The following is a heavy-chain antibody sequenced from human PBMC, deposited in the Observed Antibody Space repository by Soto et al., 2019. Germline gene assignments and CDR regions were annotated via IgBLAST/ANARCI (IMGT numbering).Heavy chain of an antibody. Sequence: QVQLQESGPGLVKPSETLSLTCTVSGGSVSSGSYYWSWIRQPPGKGLEWIGYIYYSGSTNYNPSLKSRVTISVDTSKNQFSLKLSSVTAADTAVYYCARDTVSTTIYGMDVWGQGTTVTVSS. J-gene: IGHJ6*02. V-gene: IGHV4-61*01. CDR1: GGSVSSGSYY. CDR2: IYYSGST. CDR3: ARDTVSTTIYGMDV. D-gene: IGHD2-2*01.